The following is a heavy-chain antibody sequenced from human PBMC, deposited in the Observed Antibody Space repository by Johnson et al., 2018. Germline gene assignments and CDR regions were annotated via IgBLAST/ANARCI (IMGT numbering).Heavy chain of an antibody. CDR3: ARGPTVGIAAAGAFDY. J-gene: IGHJ4*02. Sequence: QVQLQESGPGLVKPAQTLSLTCTVSGVSISSGSYYWSWIRHHPGTGLEWIGYIYSSGSSYYNPSLQSRVSISRHSSNNQFSLRLTSVTAADTAVYYCARGPTVGIAAAGAFDYWGQGTLVTVSS. CDR2: IYSSGSS. D-gene: IGHD6-13*01. CDR1: GVSISSGSYY. V-gene: IGHV4-31*03.